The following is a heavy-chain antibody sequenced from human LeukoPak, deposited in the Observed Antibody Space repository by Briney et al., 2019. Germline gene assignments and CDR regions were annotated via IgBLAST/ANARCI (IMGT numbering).Heavy chain of an antibody. CDR3: ARDTNYGDYPYYMDV. Sequence: SETLSLTCTVSGGSISSSSYYWGWIRQPPGKGLEWIGSIYYSGSTYYNPSLKSRVTISVDTSKNQFSLKLSSVTAADTAVYYCARDTNYGDYPYYMDVWGKGTTVTVSS. D-gene: IGHD4-17*01. CDR1: GGSISSSSYY. CDR2: IYYSGST. J-gene: IGHJ6*03. V-gene: IGHV4-39*07.